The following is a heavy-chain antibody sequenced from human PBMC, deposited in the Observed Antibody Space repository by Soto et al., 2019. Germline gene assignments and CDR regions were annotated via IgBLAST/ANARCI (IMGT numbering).Heavy chain of an antibody. D-gene: IGHD3-10*01. CDR3: ASIVVRGVNSDY. V-gene: IGHV3-74*01. Sequence: GGSLRLSCAAPGFTFSSYWMHWVRQAPGKGLVWVSRINSDGSSTSYADSVKGRFTISRDNAKNTLYLQMNSLRAEDTAVYYCASIVVRGVNSDYWGQGTLVTVSS. CDR1: GFTFSSYW. CDR2: INSDGSST. J-gene: IGHJ4*02.